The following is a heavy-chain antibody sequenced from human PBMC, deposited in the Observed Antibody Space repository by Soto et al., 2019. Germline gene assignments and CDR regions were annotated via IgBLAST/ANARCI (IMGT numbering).Heavy chain of an antibody. Sequence: ASVKFSCKAAGYTFTSYAMHWVRQAPGQMLECMVWIIAGNGNTKYXXKFQVRVXXTRDTSASIAXVELSXLRSEDTAVYYCARDVMADYWAQGTLVTVSS. J-gene: IGHJ4*02. CDR3: ARDVMADY. V-gene: IGHV1-3*01. D-gene: IGHD2-8*01. CDR2: IIAGNGNT. CDR1: GYTFTSYA.